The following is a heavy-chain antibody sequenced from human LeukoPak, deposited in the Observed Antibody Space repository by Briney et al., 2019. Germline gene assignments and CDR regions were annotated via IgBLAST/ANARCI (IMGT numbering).Heavy chain of an antibody. Sequence: GGSLRLSCAASGFTFSSYWMSWVRQDPGKGLEWVANIKQDGSEKYYVDSVKGRFTISRDNAKNSLYLQMNSLRAEDTAVYYCARSGSYYQNQGFDYWGQGTLVTVSS. V-gene: IGHV3-7*01. CDR2: IKQDGSEK. D-gene: IGHD1-26*01. CDR3: ARSGSYYQNQGFDY. CDR1: GFTFSSYW. J-gene: IGHJ4*02.